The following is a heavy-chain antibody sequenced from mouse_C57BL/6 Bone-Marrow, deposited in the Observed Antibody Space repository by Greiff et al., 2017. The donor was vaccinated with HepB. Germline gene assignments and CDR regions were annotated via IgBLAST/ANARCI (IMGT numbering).Heavy chain of an antibody. CDR1: GFTFSSYG. D-gene: IGHD2-5*01. V-gene: IGHV5-6*02. CDR3: ARAYYSKRDYAMDY. Sequence: EVKLVESGGDLVKPGGSLKLSCAASGFTFSSYGMSWVRQTPDKRLEWVATISSGGSYTYYPDSVKGRFTISRDNAKNTLYLQMSSLKSEDTAMYYCARAYYSKRDYAMDYWGQGTSVTVSS. J-gene: IGHJ4*01. CDR2: ISSGGSYT.